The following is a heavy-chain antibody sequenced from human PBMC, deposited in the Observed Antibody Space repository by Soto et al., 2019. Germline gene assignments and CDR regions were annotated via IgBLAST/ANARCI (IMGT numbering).Heavy chain of an antibody. CDR2: IHAGNGNT. D-gene: IGHD2-2*01. CDR1: GYTFTTYS. V-gene: IGHV1-3*01. CDR3: ARAACSSTSWYNYYASGMDV. J-gene: IGHJ6*02. Sequence: QVQLVQSGPEMKKPGASVKLSCKASGYTFTTYSMHWVRQAPGQRLEWMGWIHAGNGNTEHSQKFQGRVTITRDTSASTAYLELGSVRSEDTAVYCCARAACSSTSWYNYYASGMDVWGQGTAGNV.